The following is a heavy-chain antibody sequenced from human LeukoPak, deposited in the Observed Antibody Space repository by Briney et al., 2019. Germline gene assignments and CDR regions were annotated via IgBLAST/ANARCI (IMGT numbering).Heavy chain of an antibody. J-gene: IGHJ4*02. D-gene: IGHD1-1*01. CDR3: ARQTGSASRFFDY. V-gene: IGHV3-48*02. Sequence: GGSLRLSCAASGFTVTSNYMSWVRQAPGKGLEWVSSISSSSTTIYHADYVKGRFTISRDNAKNSLYLQMNSLRDEDTAVYYCARQTGSASRFFDYWGQGILITVSS. CDR1: GFTVTSNY. CDR2: ISSSSTTI.